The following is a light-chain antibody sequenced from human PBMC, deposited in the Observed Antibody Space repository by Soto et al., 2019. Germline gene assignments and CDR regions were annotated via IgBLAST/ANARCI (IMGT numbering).Light chain of an antibody. CDR2: EVS. J-gene: IGLJ3*02. CDR1: SSDIGTYKY. V-gene: IGLV2-14*01. CDR3: QSYDSSLSGHWV. Sequence: QSALTQPASVCGSPGQSVTIACTGTSSDIGTYKYVSWYQHHPGKVPQLLIYEVSNRPSGVPDRFSGSKSGTSASLAITGLQAEDEADYYCQSYDSSLSGHWVFGGGTKLTVL.